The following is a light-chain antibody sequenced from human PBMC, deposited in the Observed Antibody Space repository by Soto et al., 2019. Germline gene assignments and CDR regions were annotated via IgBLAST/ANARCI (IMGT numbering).Light chain of an antibody. J-gene: IGKJ2*01. V-gene: IGKV1-33*01. CDR1: QDITNY. CDR3: QHFDNLPYT. CDR2: DAS. Sequence: DIQLTQSPSSLSASVGDRVTITCQASQDITNYLNWYRQKPGKAPELLIYDASNSETGVPSRFIGSGSGTDFTFTISSLQPEDIATYYCQHFDNLPYTFGQGTKLEIK.